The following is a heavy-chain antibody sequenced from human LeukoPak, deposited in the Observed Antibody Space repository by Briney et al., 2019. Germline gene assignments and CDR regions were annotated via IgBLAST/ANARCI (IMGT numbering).Heavy chain of an antibody. V-gene: IGHV3-23*01. CDR3: AKNDYGFWFDP. J-gene: IGHJ5*02. CDR2: IRDSGSGT. Sequence: GGSLRLSCAASGFTFSSYAMSWVRQSPGKGLEWVSSIRDSGSGTYYADSVKGRFTISRDNSKNTLYLQMSSLRVEDTAVYYCAKNDYGFWFDPWGQGTLVTVSS. CDR1: GFTFSSYA. D-gene: IGHD4-17*01.